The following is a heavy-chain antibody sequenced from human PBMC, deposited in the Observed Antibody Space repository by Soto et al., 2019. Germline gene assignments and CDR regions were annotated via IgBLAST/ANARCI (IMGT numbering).Heavy chain of an antibody. CDR2: IIPIFGTA. CDR3: ARLIAAAGTDDY. J-gene: IGHJ4*02. CDR1: GGTFSSYA. D-gene: IGHD6-13*01. V-gene: IGHV1-69*13. Sequence: SVEVSCKASGGTFSSYAISWVLQAPGQGLEWMGGIIPIFGTANYAQKFQGRVTITADESTSTAYMELSSLRSEDTAVYYCARLIAAAGTDDYWGQGTLVTVSS.